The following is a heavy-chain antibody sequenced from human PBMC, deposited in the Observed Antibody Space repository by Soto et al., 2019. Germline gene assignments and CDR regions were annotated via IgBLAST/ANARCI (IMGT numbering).Heavy chain of an antibody. J-gene: IGHJ4*02. CDR3: ARDQGSHPGD. V-gene: IGHV4-4*02. D-gene: IGHD6-13*01. Sequence: QVQLQESGPGLVRPSGTVSLTCAVSGGSISNVDWWSWVSQPPGKGLEWIGEIHHSGSTNYNPSLKSRVTMSVVPSKNLFSLTLNSVTAADTAFYYCARDQGSHPGDWGQGTLVSVSS. CDR2: IHHSGST. CDR1: GGSISNVDW.